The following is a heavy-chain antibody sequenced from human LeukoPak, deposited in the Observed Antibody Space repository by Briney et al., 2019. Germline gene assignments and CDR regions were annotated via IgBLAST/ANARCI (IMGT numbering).Heavy chain of an antibody. J-gene: IGHJ6*02. D-gene: IGHD3-3*01. CDR3: ARGPRSSDYDFWGTAYYYGMDV. Sequence: SETLSLTCTVSGVSISSGGYYWSWIRQHPGKGLEWIGYIYYSGSTYYNPSLKSRVTISVDTSKNQFSLKLSSVTAADTAVYYCARGPRSSDYDFWGTAYYYGMDVWGQGTTVTVSS. CDR2: IYYSGST. V-gene: IGHV4-31*03. CDR1: GVSISSGGYY.